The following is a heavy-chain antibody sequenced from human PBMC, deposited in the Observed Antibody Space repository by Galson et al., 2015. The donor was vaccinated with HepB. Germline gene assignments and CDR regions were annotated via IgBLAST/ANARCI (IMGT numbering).Heavy chain of an antibody. V-gene: IGHV3-48*04. J-gene: IGHJ5*02. CDR1: GFTFSSYS. Sequence: SLRLSCAASGFTFSSYSMNWVRQAPGKGLEWISCISSTNTTYYADSVKGRFTISRDNAKDSLYLQMHSRRAEDTAVYYCARVRGGWFDPWGQGTLVTVSS. CDR2: ISSTNTT. CDR3: ARVRGGWFDP. D-gene: IGHD3-16*01.